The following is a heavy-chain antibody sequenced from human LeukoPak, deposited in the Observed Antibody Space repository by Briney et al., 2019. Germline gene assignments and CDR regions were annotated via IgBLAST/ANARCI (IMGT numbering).Heavy chain of an antibody. D-gene: IGHD6-6*01. CDR1: GGSISSGGYY. CDR3: ARDLPSIAARPESDY. Sequence: PSQTLSLTCTVSGGSISSGGYYWSWIRQPPGKGLEWIGYIYHSGSTYYNPSLKSRVTISVDRSKNQFSLKLSSVTAADTAVYYCARDLPSIAARPESDYWGQGTLVTVSS. CDR2: IYHSGST. V-gene: IGHV4-30-2*01. J-gene: IGHJ4*02.